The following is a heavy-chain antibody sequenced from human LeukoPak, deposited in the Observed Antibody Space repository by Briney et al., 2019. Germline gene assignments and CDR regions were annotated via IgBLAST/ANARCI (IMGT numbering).Heavy chain of an antibody. CDR1: GGSFSGYY. J-gene: IGHJ6*02. CDR2: INHSGST. CDR3: ASPLRNPPPRQHIVVVPAAKGRGYYSGRDV. D-gene: IGHD2-2*01. V-gene: IGHV4-34*01. Sequence: PSETLSLTCAVYGGSFSGYYWSWIRQPPGKGLEWIGEINHSGSTNYNPSLKSRVTISVDTSKNQFSLKLSSVTAADTAVYYCASPLRNPPPRQHIVVVPAAKGRGYYSGRDVGGQGTRVTVPS.